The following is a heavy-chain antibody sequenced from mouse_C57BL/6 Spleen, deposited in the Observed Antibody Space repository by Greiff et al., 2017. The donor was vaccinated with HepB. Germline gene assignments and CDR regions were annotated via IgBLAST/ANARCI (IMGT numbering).Heavy chain of an antibody. CDR3: ATIYDGCEYYFDY. CDR2: ISYDGSN. D-gene: IGHD2-3*01. J-gene: IGHJ2*01. CDR1: GYSITSGYY. Sequence: EVQLQQSGPGLVKPSQSLSLTCSVTGYSITSGYYWNWIRQFPGNKLEWMGYISYDGSNNYNPSLKNRISITRDPSKNQFFLKLNSVTTEDTATYYCATIYDGCEYYFDYWGQGTTLTVSS. V-gene: IGHV3-6*01.